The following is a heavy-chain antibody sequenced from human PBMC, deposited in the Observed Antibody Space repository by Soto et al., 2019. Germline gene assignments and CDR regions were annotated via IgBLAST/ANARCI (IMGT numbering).Heavy chain of an antibody. J-gene: IGHJ4*02. CDR1: GGSISSSSYY. V-gene: IGHV4-39*01. CDR3: ARRVVGAPYFDY. CDR2: IYYSGST. Sequence: QLQLQESGPGLVKPSETLSLTCTVSGGSISSSSYYWGWIRQPPGKGLEWIGSIYYSGSTYYNPSLKSRVTISVDTSKNQFSLKLSSVTAADTAVYYCARRVVGAPYFDYWGQGTLVTVSS.